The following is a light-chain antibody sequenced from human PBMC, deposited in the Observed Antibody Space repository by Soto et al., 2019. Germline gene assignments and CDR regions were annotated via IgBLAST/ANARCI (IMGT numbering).Light chain of an antibody. CDR1: QSISSR. Sequence: DIQMTQSPSTPSASVGDRVTITCRASQSISSRLAWFQQKPGKAPKLLIYKASSLESGVPSRFSGSGSGTEFTLTISSLQPDDFATYYCQQYMSFWTFGQGTKVDIK. CDR2: KAS. J-gene: IGKJ1*01. V-gene: IGKV1-5*03. CDR3: QQYMSFWT.